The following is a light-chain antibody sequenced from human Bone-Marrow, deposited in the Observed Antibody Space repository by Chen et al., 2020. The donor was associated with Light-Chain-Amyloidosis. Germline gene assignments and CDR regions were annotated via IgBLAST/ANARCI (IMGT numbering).Light chain of an antibody. CDR1: DLPTKY. V-gene: IGLV3-25*03. Sequence: SYELTQPPSVSVSPGQTARITCSGDDLPTKYAYWYQQKPGQAPLLVIHRDTERPSGISERFSGSSEGTTATLTISGVQAEDEADYHCQSADSSGTYEVIFGGGTKLTVL. CDR2: RDT. J-gene: IGLJ2*01. CDR3: QSADSSGTYEVI.